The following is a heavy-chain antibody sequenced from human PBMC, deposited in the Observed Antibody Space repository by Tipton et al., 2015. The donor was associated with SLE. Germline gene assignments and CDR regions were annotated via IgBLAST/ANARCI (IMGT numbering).Heavy chain of an antibody. J-gene: IGHJ4*02. Sequence: TLSLTCTVSGGSISSSSYYWGWIRQPPGKGLEWIGSIYYSGGTSYNPSLRSRVTISVDTSKNQFSLKLSSVTAADTAVYFCARANRLPYRVYFDSWGQGTLVTVSS. V-gene: IGHV4-39*07. CDR3: ARANRLPYRVYFDS. D-gene: IGHD1-14*01. CDR1: GGSISSSSYY. CDR2: IYYSGGT.